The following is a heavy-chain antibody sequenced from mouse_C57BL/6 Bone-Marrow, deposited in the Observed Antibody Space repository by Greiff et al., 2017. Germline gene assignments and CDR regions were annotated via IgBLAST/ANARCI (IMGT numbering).Heavy chain of an antibody. CDR1: GFSLTSYG. CDR2: LWGDGST. D-gene: IGHD1-2*01. Sequence: VQLQQSGPGLVAPSPSLSITCPVSGFSLTSYGVSWVRQPPGNGLEWLGVLWGDGSTNYHSALISRLSLSKDNSKSQVFLKLNSLQTDDTATYYCARQGDYYGGDFWGKGTTLTVSS. V-gene: IGHV2-3*01. J-gene: IGHJ2*01. CDR3: ARQGDYYGGDF.